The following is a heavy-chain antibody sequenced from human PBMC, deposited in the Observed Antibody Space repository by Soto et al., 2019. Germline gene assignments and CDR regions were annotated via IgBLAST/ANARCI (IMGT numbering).Heavy chain of an antibody. CDR2: ISGSGGST. CDR1: GFTFSSYA. CDR3: AKDGAYNWNYISWWFDP. V-gene: IGHV3-23*01. D-gene: IGHD1-7*01. Sequence: EVQLLESGGGLVQPGGSLRLSCAASGFTFSSYAMSWVRQAPGKGLEWVSAISGSGGSTYYADSVKGRFTISRDNSKNTRYLKMNSLRAEDTAVYYCAKDGAYNWNYISWWFDPWGQGTLVTVSS. J-gene: IGHJ5*02.